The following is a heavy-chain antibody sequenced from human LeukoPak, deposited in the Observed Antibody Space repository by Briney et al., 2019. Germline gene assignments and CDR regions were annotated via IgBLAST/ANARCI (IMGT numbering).Heavy chain of an antibody. CDR1: GFTFRTYA. D-gene: IGHD6-19*01. V-gene: IGHV3-7*01. J-gene: IGHJ4*02. CDR3: ARDTSSAWYGLIDY. CDR2: IKQDGSEK. Sequence: GGSLRLSCAVSGFTFRTYAMSWARQAPGKGLEWVATIKQDGSEKYSVDSVKGRFTISRDNAKNSLYLQMNSLRAEDTAVYFCARDTSSAWYGLIDYWGQGSLVTVSS.